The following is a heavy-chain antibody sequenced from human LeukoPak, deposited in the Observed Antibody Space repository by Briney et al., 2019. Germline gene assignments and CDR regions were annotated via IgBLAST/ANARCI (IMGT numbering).Heavy chain of an antibody. J-gene: IGHJ4*02. CDR1: GFTFSSYA. V-gene: IGHV3-30*01. CDR3: ARDLRTGSYLDY. Sequence: GGSLRLSCAASGFTFSSYAMHWVRRAPGKGLEWLAVIPYDGSNMYYADSVKGRFTISRDNSKNTLYLQMNSLRAEDAAVYYCARDLRTGSYLDYWGQGTLVTVSS. D-gene: IGHD3/OR15-3a*01. CDR2: IPYDGSNM.